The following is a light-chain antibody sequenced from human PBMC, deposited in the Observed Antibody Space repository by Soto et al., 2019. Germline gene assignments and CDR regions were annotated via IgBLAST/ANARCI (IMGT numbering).Light chain of an antibody. CDR3: AAWDDSLNGQGV. Sequence: QSVLTQPPSASGTPGQRVTISCSGSSSNIGSNTVNWYQQLPGTAPKLLIYSNNQRPSGVPDRFSGSKSGTSASLAIRGLQSEDEADYYCAAWDDSLNGQGVFGGGTKLTVL. V-gene: IGLV1-44*01. J-gene: IGLJ2*01. CDR1: SSNIGSNT. CDR2: SNN.